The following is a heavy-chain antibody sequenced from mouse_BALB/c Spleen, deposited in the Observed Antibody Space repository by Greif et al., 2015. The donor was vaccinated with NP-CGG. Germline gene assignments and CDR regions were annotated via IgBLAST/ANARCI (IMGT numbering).Heavy chain of an antibody. J-gene: IGHJ1*01. Sequence: EVKVVESGGGLVQPGGSRKLSCAASGFTFSDYGMAWVRQAPGKGPEWVAFISNLAYSIYYADTVTGRSTISRENAKNTRCLEMSSLRSEDTAMYYCARDYGSSYWCFDVWGAGTTVTVSS. D-gene: IGHD1-1*01. CDR3: ARDYGSSYWCFDV. CDR1: GFTFSDYG. V-gene: IGHV5-15*02. CDR2: ISNLAYSI.